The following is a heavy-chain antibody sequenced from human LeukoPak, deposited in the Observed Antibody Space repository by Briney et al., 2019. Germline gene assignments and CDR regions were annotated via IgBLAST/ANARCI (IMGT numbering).Heavy chain of an antibody. J-gene: IGHJ4*02. D-gene: IGHD6-19*01. CDR1: GGSFSGYY. Sequence: PSETLSLTCAVYGGSFSGYYWSWTRQPPGKGLEWIGEINHSGSTNYNPSLKSRVTISVDTSKNQFSLKLSSVTAADTAVYYCARGLGLSSGWYFDYWGQGTLVTVSS. V-gene: IGHV4-34*01. CDR3: ARGLGLSSGWYFDY. CDR2: INHSGST.